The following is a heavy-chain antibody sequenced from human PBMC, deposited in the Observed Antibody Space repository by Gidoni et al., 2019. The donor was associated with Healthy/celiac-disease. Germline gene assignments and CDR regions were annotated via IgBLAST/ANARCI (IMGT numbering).Heavy chain of an antibody. CDR3: ARAPTYDSSGYYYQ. D-gene: IGHD3-22*01. J-gene: IGHJ4*02. CDR1: GGSFSGYY. V-gene: IGHV4-34*01. Sequence: QVQLQQWGAGLLKPSETLSLTCAVDGGSFSGYYWSWIRQPPGKGLEWIGEINHSGSTNYNPSLKSRVTISVDTSKNQFSLKLSSVTAADTAVYYCARAPTYDSSGYYYQWGQGTLVTVSS. CDR2: INHSGST.